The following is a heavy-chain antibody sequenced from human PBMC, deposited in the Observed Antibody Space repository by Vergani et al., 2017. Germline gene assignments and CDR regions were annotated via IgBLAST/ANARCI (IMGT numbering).Heavy chain of an antibody. V-gene: IGHV4-34*01. Sequence: QVQLQQWGAGLLKPSETLSLTCAVYGGSFSGYYWSWIRQPPGKGLEWIGEINHSGSTNYNPSLKSRVTISVDTSKNQFSLKLSSVTAADTAVYYCARVVLRYLDWLGRGDAFDIWGQGTMVTVSS. CDR1: GGSFSGYY. CDR3: ARVVLRYLDWLGRGDAFDI. J-gene: IGHJ3*02. D-gene: IGHD3-9*01. CDR2: INHSGST.